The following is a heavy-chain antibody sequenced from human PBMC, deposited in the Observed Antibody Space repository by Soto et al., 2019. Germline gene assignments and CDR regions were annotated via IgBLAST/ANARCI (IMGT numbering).Heavy chain of an antibody. V-gene: IGHV5-51*01. CDR2: IYPGDSDT. J-gene: IGHJ4*02. CDR1: GYSFTSYW. Sequence: PGESLKISCKGSGYSFTSYWIGWVRQMPGKGLEWMGIIYPGDSDTRYSPSFQGQVTISADKSISTAYLQWSSLKASDIAVYYCASLFHGRILFPRTRFDYWGQGALVTVSS. CDR3: ASLFHGRILFPRTRFDY. D-gene: IGHD2-15*01.